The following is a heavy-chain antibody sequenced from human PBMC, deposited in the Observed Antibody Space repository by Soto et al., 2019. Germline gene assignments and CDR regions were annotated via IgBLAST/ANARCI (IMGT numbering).Heavy chain of an antibody. CDR2: ISGGGGST. CDR3: AKVSLGATTITDYYYYGMDV. CDR1: GFTFSSYT. V-gene: IGHV3-23*01. Sequence: GGSLRLSCAASGFTFSSYTLIWVRQAPGKGLEWVSTISGGGGSTYYADSVKGRVSISRDNSKNTLYLQMNSLRAEDTAVYYCAKVSLGATTITDYYYYGMDVWGQGTTVTVSS. D-gene: IGHD1-26*01. J-gene: IGHJ6*02.